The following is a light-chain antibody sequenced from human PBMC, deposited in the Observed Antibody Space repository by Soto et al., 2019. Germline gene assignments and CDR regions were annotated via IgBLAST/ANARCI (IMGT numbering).Light chain of an antibody. J-gene: IGKJ4*01. V-gene: IGKV1-39*01. CDR2: AAS. CDR3: QQSYSAVVT. CDR1: QSISSY. Sequence: DIQMTQSPSSLSASVGDRVTITCRASQSISSYLNWYQQKPGKAPKLLIYAASSLQSGLPSRFSGSGSGTDFTLTISILQAKDCATYSCQQSYSAVVTFGGGTKVEIK.